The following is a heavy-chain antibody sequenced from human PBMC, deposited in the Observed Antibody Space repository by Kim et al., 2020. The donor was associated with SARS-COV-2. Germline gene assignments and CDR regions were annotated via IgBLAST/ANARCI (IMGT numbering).Heavy chain of an antibody. V-gene: IGHV1-69*04. CDR3: AISGSYYFFDY. J-gene: IGHJ4*02. D-gene: IGHD1-26*01. CDR2: IIPILGIA. CDR1: VGTFSSYA. Sequence: SVKVSCKASVGTFSSYAISWVRQAPGQGLEWMGRIIPILGIANYAQKFQGRVTITADKSTSTAYMELSSLRSEDTAVYYCAISGSYYFFDYWGQGTLVTVSS.